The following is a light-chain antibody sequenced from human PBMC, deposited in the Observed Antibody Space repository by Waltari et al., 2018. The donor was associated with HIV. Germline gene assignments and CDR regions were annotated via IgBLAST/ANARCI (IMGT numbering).Light chain of an antibody. CDR3: QQYYSTPWN. CDR2: WAS. V-gene: IGKV4-1*01. J-gene: IGKJ3*01. CDR1: QSVLNSFNNKNY. Sequence: DIVMTQSPDSLPVSLGERATINCKSSQSVLNSFNNKNYLAWYQLRPGQPPKKLIYWASTRESGVPDRFGGSGSETDFTLTINSLQAEDVAVYYCQQYYSTPWNFGPGTRVDIK.